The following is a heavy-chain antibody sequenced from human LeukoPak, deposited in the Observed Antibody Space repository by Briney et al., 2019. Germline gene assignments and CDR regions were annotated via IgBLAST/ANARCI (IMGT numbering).Heavy chain of an antibody. D-gene: IGHD6-13*01. Sequence: GASVKVSCKASGGTFSSYAISWVRQAPGQGLEWMGGIIPIFGTANYAQKFQGRVTITADKSTSTAYMELSSLRSEDTAVYYCATVAARDAFDIWGQGTMVTVSS. CDR1: GGTFSSYA. CDR3: ATVAARDAFDI. CDR2: IIPIFGTA. J-gene: IGHJ3*02. V-gene: IGHV1-69*06.